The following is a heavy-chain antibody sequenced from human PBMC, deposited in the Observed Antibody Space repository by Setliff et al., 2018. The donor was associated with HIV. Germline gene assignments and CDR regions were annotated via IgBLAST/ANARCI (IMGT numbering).Heavy chain of an antibody. V-gene: IGHV1-2*02. CDR2: INPKSGGT. D-gene: IGHD6-25*01. CDR1: GYTFTGYY. Sequence: ASVKVSCKASGYTFTGYYIHWVRQSPGQGLEWMGWINPKSGGTTYAQKFQGRVTMTGDTSMSTAYMELSGLRCDDTAVYYCARDFRSIRGGYVDYFDNWGQGALVTVSS. CDR3: ARDFRSIRGGYVDYFDN. J-gene: IGHJ4*02.